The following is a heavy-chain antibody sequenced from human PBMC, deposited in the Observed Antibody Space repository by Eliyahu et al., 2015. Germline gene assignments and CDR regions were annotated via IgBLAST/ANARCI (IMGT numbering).Heavy chain of an antibody. Sequence: QLQLQESGPGLVKPSETLSLTCTVSGGSISSSSYYWGWIRQPPGKGLEWXGSIYYSGSTYYNPSLKSRVTISVDTSKNQFSLKLSSVTAADTAVYYCAIQGADSSGWSYFDYWGQGTLVTVSS. J-gene: IGHJ4*02. CDR2: IYYSGST. D-gene: IGHD6-19*01. CDR1: GGSISSSSYY. V-gene: IGHV4-39*01. CDR3: AIQGADSSGWSYFDY.